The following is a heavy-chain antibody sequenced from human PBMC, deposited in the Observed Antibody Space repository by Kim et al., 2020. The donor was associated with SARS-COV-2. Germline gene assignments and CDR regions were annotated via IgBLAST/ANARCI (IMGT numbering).Heavy chain of an antibody. J-gene: IGHJ6*02. V-gene: IGHV3-15*01. CDR2: IKSKTDGGTT. CDR1: GFTFSNAW. CDR3: TTDPQGDCSSTSCYWHYYYYGMDV. Sequence: GGSLRLFCAASGFTFSNAWMSWVRQAPGKGLEWVGRIKSKTDGGTTDYAAPVKGRFTISRDDSKNTLYLQMNSLKTEDTAVYYCTTDPQGDCSSTSCYWHYYYYGMDVWGQGTTVTVSS. D-gene: IGHD2-2*01.